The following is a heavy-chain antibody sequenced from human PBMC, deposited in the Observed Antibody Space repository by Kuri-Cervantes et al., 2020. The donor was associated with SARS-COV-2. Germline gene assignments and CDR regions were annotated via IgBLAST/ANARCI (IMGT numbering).Heavy chain of an antibody. CDR3: ATYSSSSWHFDY. D-gene: IGHD6-6*01. V-gene: IGHV1-69*05. Sequence: SVKVSCKASGGTFSSYAISWVRQAPGQGLEWMGEIIPIFGTANYAQKFQGRVTITTDESTSTAYMELSSLRSEDTAVYYCATYSSSSWHFDYWGQGTLVTVSS. J-gene: IGHJ4*02. CDR2: IIPIFGTA. CDR1: GGTFSSYA.